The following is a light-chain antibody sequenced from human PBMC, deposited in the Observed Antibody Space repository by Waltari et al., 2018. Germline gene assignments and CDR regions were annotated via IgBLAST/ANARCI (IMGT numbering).Light chain of an antibody. J-gene: IGKJ2*01. CDR2: GAS. Sequence: PRPCRASQSIRNNLAWYQQKAGQPPRLLIYGASTRAPGLPARFSGSGSGTEFALTISSLQPEDFAVYYCHHYNKRPPSYTFGQGTRLEIK. CDR1: QSIRNN. CDR3: HHYNKRPPSYT. V-gene: IGKV3-15*01.